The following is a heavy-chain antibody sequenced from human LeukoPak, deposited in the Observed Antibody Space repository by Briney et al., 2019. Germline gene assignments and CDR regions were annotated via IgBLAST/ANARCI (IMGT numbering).Heavy chain of an antibody. V-gene: IGHV3-21*01. CDR2: ISGSSDYI. Sequence: GGSLRLSCAASGFTFSTYAMNWVRQAPGKGLEWVSSISGSSDYIYYADSVKGRFTISRDNAKNSLYLQMNSLRAEDAAVYYYARYYGSGSPPFDDWGQGTLVTVSS. J-gene: IGHJ4*02. CDR1: GFTFSTYA. D-gene: IGHD3-10*01. CDR3: ARYYGSGSPPFDD.